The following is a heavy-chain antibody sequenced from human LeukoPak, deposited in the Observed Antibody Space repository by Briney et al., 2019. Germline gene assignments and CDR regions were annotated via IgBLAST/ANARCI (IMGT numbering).Heavy chain of an antibody. V-gene: IGHV1-24*01. Sequence: ASVKVSCKVSGYTLTELSMHWVRQAPGKGLEWMGGFDPEDGETIYAQKFQGRVTMTEDTSTDTAYMELSSRRSEDAAVYYCATQRIVGATLDYWGQGTLVTVSS. J-gene: IGHJ4*02. CDR3: ATQRIVGATLDY. D-gene: IGHD1-26*01. CDR2: FDPEDGET. CDR1: GYTLTELS.